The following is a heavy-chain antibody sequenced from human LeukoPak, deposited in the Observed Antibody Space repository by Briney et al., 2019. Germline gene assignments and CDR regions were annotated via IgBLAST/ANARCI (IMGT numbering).Heavy chain of an antibody. CDR3: ARDEYDSSGYSSLCGMDV. J-gene: IGHJ6*02. Sequence: GGSLRLSCAASGFTFSSYWMHWVRQAPGKGLVWVSRINSDGSSTSYADSVKGRFTISRDNAKNTLYLQMNSLRAEDTAVYYCARDEYDSSGYSSLCGMDVWGQGTTVTVSS. D-gene: IGHD3-22*01. CDR1: GFTFSSYW. CDR2: INSDGSST. V-gene: IGHV3-74*01.